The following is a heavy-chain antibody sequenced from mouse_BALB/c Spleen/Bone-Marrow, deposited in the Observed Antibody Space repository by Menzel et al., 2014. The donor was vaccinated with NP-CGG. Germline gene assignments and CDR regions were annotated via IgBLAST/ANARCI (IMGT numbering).Heavy chain of an antibody. Sequence: QVQLKESGAELAKPGASVKMSCKASGYTFTSYWMHWVKQRPGQGLEWIGYINPSTGYTEYNQKFKDKATLTADKSSSTAYMQLSSLTSEDSAVYYCARGNYEAMDYWGQGTSVTVSS. D-gene: IGHD2-1*01. CDR3: ARGNYEAMDY. J-gene: IGHJ4*01. CDR2: INPSTGYT. CDR1: GYTFTSYW. V-gene: IGHV1-7*01.